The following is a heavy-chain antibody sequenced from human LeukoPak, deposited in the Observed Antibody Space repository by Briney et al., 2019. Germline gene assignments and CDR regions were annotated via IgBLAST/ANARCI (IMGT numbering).Heavy chain of an antibody. Sequence: ASVKVSCKASGYTFTSYYMYWVRQAPGQGLEWMGIINPSGGSTSYAQKFQGRVTMTRDTSTSTVYMELSSLRSEDTAVYYCARESLFGERLMDVWGQGTTVTVSS. V-gene: IGHV1-46*01. D-gene: IGHD3-10*01. J-gene: IGHJ6*02. CDR3: ARESLFGERLMDV. CDR2: INPSGGST. CDR1: GYTFTSYY.